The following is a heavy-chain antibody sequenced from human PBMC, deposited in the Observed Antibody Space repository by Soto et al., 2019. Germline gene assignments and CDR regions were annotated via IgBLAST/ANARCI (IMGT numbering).Heavy chain of an antibody. CDR1: GFSFSKYA. CDR2: ISGSGGST. V-gene: IGHV3-23*01. D-gene: IGHD3-10*01. Sequence: EVQLLESGGGLVQPGGSLRLSCAASGFSFSKYAMNWVRQAPGKGLEWVSAISGSGGSTYYADSVKGRFTISRDNSKNTLYLQMNSLRAEDTAVYYCAKGDQVGELLDWGQGTLVTVSS. J-gene: IGHJ4*02. CDR3: AKGDQVGELLD.